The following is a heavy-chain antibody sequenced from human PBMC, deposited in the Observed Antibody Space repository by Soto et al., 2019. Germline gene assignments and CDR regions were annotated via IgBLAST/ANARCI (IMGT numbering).Heavy chain of an antibody. CDR3: ATWHLREHAYDI. D-gene: IGHD5-12*01. CDR2: IWYDGSNK. CDR1: GFTFSSYG. J-gene: IGHJ3*02. Sequence: PGGSLRLSCAASGFTFSSYGMHWVRRAPGKGLEWVAVIWYDGSNKYYADSVKGRFTTSIDSSRTTVYLQMRDLRPEDTALYFCATWHLREHAYDIWGQGTMVTVSS. V-gene: IGHV3-33*03.